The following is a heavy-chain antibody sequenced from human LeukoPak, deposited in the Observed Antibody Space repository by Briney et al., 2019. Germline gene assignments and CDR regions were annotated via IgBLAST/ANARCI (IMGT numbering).Heavy chain of an antibody. V-gene: IGHV4-38-2*02. CDR3: ATHNYGDKRTGYMDV. J-gene: IGHJ6*03. CDR1: GYSISSGYY. CDR2: IYHSGST. Sequence: PSETLSLTCTVSGYSISSGYYWGWIRPPPGKGLEWIGSIYHSGSTYYNPSLKSRVTISVDTSKNQFSLKLSSVTAADTAVYYCATHNYGDKRTGYMDVWGKGTTVTVSS. D-gene: IGHD4-17*01.